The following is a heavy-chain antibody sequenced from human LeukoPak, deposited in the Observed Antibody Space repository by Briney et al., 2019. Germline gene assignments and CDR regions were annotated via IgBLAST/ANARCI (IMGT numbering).Heavy chain of an antibody. V-gene: IGHV4-34*01. CDR1: GGSFSGYY. D-gene: IGHD3-3*01. J-gene: IGHJ5*02. Sequence: SETLSLTCAVYGGSFSGYYWSWIRQPPGKGLDGIGEINHSGSTNHNPSLKSRVTISVDTSKNQFSLKLSSVTAADTAVYYCARIDYDFWSGYYRGGWFDPWGQGTLVTVSS. CDR2: INHSGST. CDR3: ARIDYDFWSGYYRGGWFDP.